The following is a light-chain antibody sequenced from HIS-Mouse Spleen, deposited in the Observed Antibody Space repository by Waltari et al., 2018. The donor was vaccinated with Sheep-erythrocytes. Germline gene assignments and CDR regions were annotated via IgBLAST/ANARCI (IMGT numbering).Light chain of an antibody. V-gene: IGKV1-33*01. CDR2: YAS. CDR1: QDISNY. J-gene: IGKJ4*01. CDR3: LPSPPLPLT. Sequence: VGDRFTITCQASQDISNYLNWYQQKPGKAPKLLIYYASNLASPVTSLFSGSGSGPYFPFTISLLPPLSLSPSSSLPSPPLPLTFGGGTKVEI.